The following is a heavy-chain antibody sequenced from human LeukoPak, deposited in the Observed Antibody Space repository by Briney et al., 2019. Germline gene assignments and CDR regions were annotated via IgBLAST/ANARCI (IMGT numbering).Heavy chain of an antibody. J-gene: IGHJ4*02. Sequence: GASVKVSCKASGCTFSSYAISWVRQAPGQGLEWMGGIIPIFGTANYAQKFQGRVTITTDEATNTAYMELTGLRSEDTAVYYCASDIYGSQPSDYWGQGTLVIVSS. CDR1: GCTFSSYA. D-gene: IGHD3-10*01. V-gene: IGHV1-69*05. CDR3: ASDIYGSQPSDY. CDR2: IIPIFGTA.